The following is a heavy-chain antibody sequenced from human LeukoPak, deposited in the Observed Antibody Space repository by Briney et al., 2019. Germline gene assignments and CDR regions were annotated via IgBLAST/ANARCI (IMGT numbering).Heavy chain of an antibody. J-gene: IGHJ4*02. V-gene: IGHV4-59*12. CDR1: GVSIGTSY. CDR2: IFYSGGT. Sequence: MSSETLSLTCTVSGVSIGTSYWSWIRQPPGKGLEWIGYIFYSGGTNYNPSLKSRVTMSVDTSKSRFSLDLSSVTAADTAVYFCARSPPPSYSTAWYAGYYFDYWDQGTLVTVSS. CDR3: ARSPPPSYSTAWYAGYYFDY. D-gene: IGHD6-19*01.